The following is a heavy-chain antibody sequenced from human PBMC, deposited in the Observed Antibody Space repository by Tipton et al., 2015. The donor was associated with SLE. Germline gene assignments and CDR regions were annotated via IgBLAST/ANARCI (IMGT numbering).Heavy chain of an antibody. CDR3: ARGSGYDWPGGYYYYGMDV. CDR2: IYYSGST. Sequence: TLSLTCTVSGDSISSGAYHWNWIRQHPGKGLEWIGHIYYSGSTYYNPSLKSRVTVSLDTSKNQFSLKLSSVTAADTAVYYCARGSGYDWPGGYYYYGMDVWGQGTTVTVSS. D-gene: IGHD5-12*01. CDR1: GDSISSGAYH. V-gene: IGHV4-31*03. J-gene: IGHJ6*02.